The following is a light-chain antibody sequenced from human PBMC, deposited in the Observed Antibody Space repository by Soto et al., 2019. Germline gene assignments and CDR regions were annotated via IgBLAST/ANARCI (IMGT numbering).Light chain of an antibody. J-gene: IGLJ1*01. V-gene: IGLV2-14*01. CDR3: SSYTSISTPYV. CDR1: SSDVGAYNS. CDR2: EVS. Sequence: QSVLTQPASVSGSPGQSITISCTGTSSDVGAYNSVSWYQQHPGKAPKLMIYEVSNRPSGVSNRFSGSKSGNTASLTISGLQAEDEADYYCSSYTSISTPYVFGTGTKVTVL.